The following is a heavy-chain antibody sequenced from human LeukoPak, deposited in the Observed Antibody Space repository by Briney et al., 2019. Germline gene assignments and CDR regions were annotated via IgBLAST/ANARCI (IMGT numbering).Heavy chain of an antibody. Sequence: GASVKVSCKASGYTFTSYDINWVRQATGQGLEWMGWMNPNSGYTGYAQKFQGRVTMTRNTSISTAYMELSSLRSEDTAVYYCARGRTITIFGVVMVRHYDYWGQGTLVTVSS. CDR1: GYTFTSYD. V-gene: IGHV1-8*01. CDR3: ARGRTITIFGVVMVRHYDY. CDR2: MNPNSGYT. D-gene: IGHD3-3*01. J-gene: IGHJ4*02.